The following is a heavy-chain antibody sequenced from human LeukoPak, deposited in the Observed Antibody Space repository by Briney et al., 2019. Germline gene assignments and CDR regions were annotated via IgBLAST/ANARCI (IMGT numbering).Heavy chain of an antibody. Sequence: GGSLRLSCAASGFAVSSYYMSWVRQAPGKGLEWVSAISGSGGSTYYADSVKGRFTISRDNSKNTLYLQMNSLRAEDTAVYYCAKGGFHPGYCSSTSCYVLDYWGQGTLVTVSS. J-gene: IGHJ4*02. V-gene: IGHV3-23*01. D-gene: IGHD2-2*01. CDR3: AKGGFHPGYCSSTSCYVLDY. CDR2: ISGSGGST. CDR1: GFAVSSYY.